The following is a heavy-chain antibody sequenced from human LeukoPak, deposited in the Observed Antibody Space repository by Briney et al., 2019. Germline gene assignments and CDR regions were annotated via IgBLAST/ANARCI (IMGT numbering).Heavy chain of an antibody. CDR2: ITADSGTT. Sequence: GGSLRLSCAGSGFSFTSFAMNWVRQAPGKGLEWVSYITADSGTTYYADSVKGRFTISRDNAKNSLYLQMNSLRDEDTAVYYCASRDYFDYWGQGTLVTVSS. CDR1: GFSFTSFA. V-gene: IGHV3-48*02. CDR3: ASRDYFDY. J-gene: IGHJ4*02.